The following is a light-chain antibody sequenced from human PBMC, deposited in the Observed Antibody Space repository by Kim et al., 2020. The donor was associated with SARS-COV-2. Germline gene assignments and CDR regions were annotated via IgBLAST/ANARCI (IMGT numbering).Light chain of an antibody. CDR1: QSISGH. J-gene: IGKJ2*01. Sequence: EIVLTQSPGTLSLSPGERATLSCSASQSISGHLAWYQQKPGQAPRLLIYAASSRATGIPDRFSGSGSGTDFTLTINRLEPEDFAVYYCQHYFNSPETFGQGTKLEI. CDR2: AAS. V-gene: IGKV3-20*01. CDR3: QHYFNSPET.